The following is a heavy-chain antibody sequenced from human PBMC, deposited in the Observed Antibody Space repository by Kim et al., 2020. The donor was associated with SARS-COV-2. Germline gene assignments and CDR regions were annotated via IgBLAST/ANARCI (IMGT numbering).Heavy chain of an antibody. J-gene: IGHJ6*02. CDR1: GYSFTSYW. CDR3: ARQYCSSTSCLLYGMDV. Sequence: GESLQISCQGSGYSFTSYWISWVRQMPGKGLEWMGRIDPSDSYTNYSPSFQGHVTISADKSISTAYLQWSSLKASDTAMYYCARQYCSSTSCLLYGMDVWGQGTTVTVSS. D-gene: IGHD2-2*01. CDR2: IDPSDSYT. V-gene: IGHV5-10-1*01.